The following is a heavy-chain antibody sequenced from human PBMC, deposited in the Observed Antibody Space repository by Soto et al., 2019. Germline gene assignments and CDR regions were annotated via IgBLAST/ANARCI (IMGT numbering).Heavy chain of an antibody. CDR3: AKYRGSSSATRPTDL. Sequence: GSLRLSCAASGFTFSSYAMSWVRQAPGKGLEWVSAISGSGGSTYYADSVKGRFTISRDNSKNTLYLQMNSLRAEDTAVYYCAKYRGSSSATRPTDLRGQGTLVTVSS. V-gene: IGHV3-23*01. CDR2: ISGSGGST. CDR1: GFTFSSYA. J-gene: IGHJ5*02. D-gene: IGHD2-2*01.